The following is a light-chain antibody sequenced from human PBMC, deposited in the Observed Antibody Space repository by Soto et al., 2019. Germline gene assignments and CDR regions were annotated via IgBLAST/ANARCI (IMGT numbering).Light chain of an antibody. J-gene: IGLJ3*02. CDR3: SSYTSSSTV. CDR1: SSDVGGYNY. V-gene: IGLV2-14*01. CDR2: EVN. Sequence: QSALTQPASVSGSPGPSIPISCTETSSDVGGYNYVSWYQQHPGKAPKLMIYEVNNRPSGVSDRFSGSQSGNTASLTISGLQAEDEADYFWSSYTSSSTVFGGGTKLTVL.